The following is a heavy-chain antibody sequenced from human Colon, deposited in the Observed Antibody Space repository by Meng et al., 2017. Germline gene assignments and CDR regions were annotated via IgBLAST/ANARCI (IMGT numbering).Heavy chain of an antibody. J-gene: IGHJ5*02. Sequence: GAGVLKASGTLSLTCAVYGGAFRGYYWGWIRQPPGKGLEWIGEINHSGSTNYNPSLKSRVTISVDTSKNQFSLKLSSVTAADTAVYYCARGRYSGYLPWGQGTLVTVSS. CDR2: INHSGST. CDR1: GGAFRGYY. D-gene: IGHD5-12*01. V-gene: IGHV4-34*01. CDR3: ARGRYSGYLP.